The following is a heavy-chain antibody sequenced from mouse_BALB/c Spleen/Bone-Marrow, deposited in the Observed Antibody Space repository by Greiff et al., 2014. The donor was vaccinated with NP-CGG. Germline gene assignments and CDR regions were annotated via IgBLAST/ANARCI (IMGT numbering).Heavy chain of an antibody. CDR2: IWGDGST. Sequence: QVQLQQSGPGLVAPSQSLSITCTVSGFSLTSNGVSWVRQPPGKGLEWLGVIWGDGSTKYHSALISRLSISKDNSKSRVFLKLNSLHTDDTATYYCAKPEDGHAMDYWGQGTSVTVSS. CDR3: AKPEDGHAMDY. V-gene: IGHV2-3*01. D-gene: IGHD2-3*01. J-gene: IGHJ4*01. CDR1: GFSLTSNG.